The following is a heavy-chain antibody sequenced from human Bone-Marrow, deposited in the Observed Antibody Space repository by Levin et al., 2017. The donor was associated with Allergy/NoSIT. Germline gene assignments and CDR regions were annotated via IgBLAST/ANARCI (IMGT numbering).Heavy chain of an antibody. D-gene: IGHD3-16*01. CDR1: LFPFPFLPLF. V-gene: IGHV3-74*03. CDR3: AGDTSYAMGV. J-gene: IGHJ6*02. CDR2: INNEGNP. Sequence: GESLPLSFPSSLFPFPFLPLFFPFFLPFPGPGLVWVSHINNEGNPTYADSVKGRFTVSRDNAKNTVYLQMNGLRAEDTAVYYCAGDTSYAMGVWGQGTTVTVSS.